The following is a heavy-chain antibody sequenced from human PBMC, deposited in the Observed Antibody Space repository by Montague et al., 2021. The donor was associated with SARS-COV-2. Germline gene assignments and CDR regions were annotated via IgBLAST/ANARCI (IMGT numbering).Heavy chain of an antibody. V-gene: IGHV6-1*01. Sequence: SAISRDSVSSNSVAWSWLRQSPSRGLEWLGRTCYRSKWYSDYAPSVRGRLTVNPDASKNEFSLELNYVTPEDTAVYYCVRYSGWFYFDFWGQGTLVTVSS. CDR1: RDSVSSNSVA. CDR3: VRYSGWFYFDF. J-gene: IGHJ4*02. D-gene: IGHD6-19*01. CDR2: TCYRSKWYS.